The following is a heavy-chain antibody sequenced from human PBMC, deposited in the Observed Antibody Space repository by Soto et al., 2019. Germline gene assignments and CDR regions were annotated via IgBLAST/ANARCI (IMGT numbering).Heavy chain of an antibody. CDR3: ATPTPLPGAMITNIDFDF. Sequence: SCKISGHGLTEFSIHWVRQAPGRGLEWMGGFDPEGGEAIYAQKWHGRVTVTEDTVTDTXXXXLXGXKXDXXXVYYXATPTPLPGAMITNIDFDFLGQGAPVTVSS. V-gene: IGHV1-24*01. CDR2: FDPEGGEA. CDR1: GHGLTEFS. J-gene: IGHJ4*02. D-gene: IGHD3-10*01.